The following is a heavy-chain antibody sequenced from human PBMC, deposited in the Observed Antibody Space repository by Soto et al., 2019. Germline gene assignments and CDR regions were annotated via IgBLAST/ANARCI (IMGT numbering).Heavy chain of an antibody. CDR2: MSFDGYDK. CDR1: GFTFSSYA. CDR3: ARDLKKVVRGIDY. Sequence: QVQLVESGGGVVQPGRSLRLSCAASGFTFSSYAMHWVRQAPGKGLEWVAAMSFDGYDKYYADSVKGRFTISRDNSMDTQYQQMTSLRAEDTAVYYCARDLKKVVRGIDYWGQGTLVTVSS. V-gene: IGHV3-30-3*01. J-gene: IGHJ4*02. D-gene: IGHD3-10*01.